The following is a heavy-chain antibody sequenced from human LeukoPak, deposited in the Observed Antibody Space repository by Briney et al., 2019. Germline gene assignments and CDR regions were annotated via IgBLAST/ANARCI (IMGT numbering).Heavy chain of an antibody. Sequence: GASVKVSCKASHYTFTSYGISWVRQAPGQGLEWVGWISPYSGNTNSAQKLQGRVTMTTDTSTSTAYMELRSLRSDDTAVYYCARDRGDYYDSSGYYGFYWGQGTLVTVSS. CDR1: HYTFTSYG. CDR2: ISPYSGNT. J-gene: IGHJ4*02. CDR3: ARDRGDYYDSSGYYGFY. D-gene: IGHD3-22*01. V-gene: IGHV1-18*01.